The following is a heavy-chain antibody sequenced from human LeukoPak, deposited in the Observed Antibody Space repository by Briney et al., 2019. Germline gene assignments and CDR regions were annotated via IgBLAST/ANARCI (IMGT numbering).Heavy chain of an antibody. CDR2: ISSSSNYI. CDR3: ARPLQGSYAMDV. J-gene: IGHJ6*02. V-gene: IGHV3-21*06. CDR1: GFYFNTYS. Sequence: GGSLRLSCVASGFYFNTYSLDWVRRAPGKGLEWVASISSSSNYIRYADSMKGRVTISRDNAKNSLYLQMDSLRVDDTAVYYCARPLQGSYAMDVWGLGTTVIVSS.